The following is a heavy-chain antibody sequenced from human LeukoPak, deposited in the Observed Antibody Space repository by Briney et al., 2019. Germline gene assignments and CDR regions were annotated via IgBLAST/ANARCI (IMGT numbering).Heavy chain of an antibody. CDR3: YGGNAEK. J-gene: IGHJ1*01. CDR1: GFXFSSYW. D-gene: IGHD4-23*01. CDR2: INTDGSRT. V-gene: IGHV3-74*01. Sequence: GGSLRLSCAVSGFXFSSYWIHWVRQAPGKGLVWVSGINTDGSRTYYADSVKGRFTISRDNARNTLDLQMNSLRVEDTAVYFCYGGNAEKWGQGTLVTVSS.